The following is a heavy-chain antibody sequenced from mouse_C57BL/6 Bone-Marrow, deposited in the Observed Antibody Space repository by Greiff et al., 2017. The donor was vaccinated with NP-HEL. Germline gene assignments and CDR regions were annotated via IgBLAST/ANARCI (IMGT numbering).Heavy chain of an antibody. D-gene: IGHD2-2*01. V-gene: IGHV1-5*01. J-gene: IGHJ1*03. CDR2: IYPGNSDT. Sequence: VQLQQSGTVLARPGASVKMSCKTSGYTFTSYWMHWVKQRPGQGLEWIGAIYPGNSDTSYNQKFKGKAKLTAVTSASTAYMELSSLTNEDSAVYYCTRRRYYGYDGYFDVWGTGTTVTVSS. CDR3: TRRRYYGYDGYFDV. CDR1: GYTFTSYW.